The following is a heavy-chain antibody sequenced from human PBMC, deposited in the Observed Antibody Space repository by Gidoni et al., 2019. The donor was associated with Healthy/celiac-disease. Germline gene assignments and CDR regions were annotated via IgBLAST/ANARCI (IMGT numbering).Heavy chain of an antibody. CDR2: IYYRGST. V-gene: IGHV4-31*03. CDR1: GGSIRSGGYY. J-gene: IGHJ5*02. CDR3: ARVCSYYDFWSGYYGWFDP. Sequence: QVQLQESGPGLVKPSQTLSLTCTVSGGSIRSGGYYWSWIRQHPGKGLEWIGYIYYRGSTYYNPSLKSRVTISVDTSKNQFSLKLSSVTAADTAVYYFARVCSYYDFWSGYYGWFDPWGQGTLVTVSS. D-gene: IGHD3-3*01.